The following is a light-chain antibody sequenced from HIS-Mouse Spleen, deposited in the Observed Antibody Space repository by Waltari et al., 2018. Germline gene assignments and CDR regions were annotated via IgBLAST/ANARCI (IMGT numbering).Light chain of an antibody. J-gene: IGLJ2*01. V-gene: IGLV2-23*01. CDR1: SSDVGSYNL. CDR2: EGS. CDR3: CSYAGSSTSVV. Sequence: QSALTQPASVSGSPGQSITISCPRTSSDVGSYNLVSWYQQHPGKAPKLMIYEGSKRPSGVSNRFSGSKSGNTASLTISGLQAEDEADYYCCSYAGSSTSVVFGGGTKLTVL.